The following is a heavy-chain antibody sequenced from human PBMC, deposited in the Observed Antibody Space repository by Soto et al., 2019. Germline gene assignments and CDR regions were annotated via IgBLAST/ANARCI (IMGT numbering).Heavy chain of an antibody. V-gene: IGHV4-34*01. D-gene: IGHD1-1*01. Sequence: QVRLQQWGAGLLKPSETLSLTCAVYGASFSDSYWNWIRQPPGKGLEWIGEINHSGSTIYNTSLESRVTISLDTSRKQFTLKMRSATAADTAVYYCARGVPSRYFDLWGRGTPVTVSS. CDR2: INHSGST. CDR3: ARGVPSRYFDL. CDR1: GASFSDSY. J-gene: IGHJ2*01.